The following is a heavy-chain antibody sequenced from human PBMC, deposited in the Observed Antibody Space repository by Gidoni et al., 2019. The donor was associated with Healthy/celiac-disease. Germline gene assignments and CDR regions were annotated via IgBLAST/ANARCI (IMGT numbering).Heavy chain of an antibody. CDR2: ISGSGGST. CDR1: GFTFSSYA. V-gene: IGHV3-23*01. CDR3: AKDGDLRFLEWPPGRMDV. Sequence: EVQLLESGGGLVQPGGSLRLSCAASGFTFSSYAMSWVRQAPGKGLEWVSAISGSGGSTYYADSVKGRFTISRDNSKNTLYLQMNSLRAEDTAVYYCAKDGDLRFLEWPPGRMDVWGKGTTVTVSS. J-gene: IGHJ6*03. D-gene: IGHD3-3*01.